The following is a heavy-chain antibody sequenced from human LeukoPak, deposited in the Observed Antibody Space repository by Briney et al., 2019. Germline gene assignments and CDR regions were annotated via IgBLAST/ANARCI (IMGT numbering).Heavy chain of an antibody. CDR1: GFSFSGYA. CDR2: ISYNGGRK. Sequence: GGSLRLSCVASGFSFSGYAIHWVRQAPGKGLEWVALISYNGGRKDYADSVKGRFTIDRDNSKDTVYLQMNSLRPDEKAIYFCARQEARNYYYEGLDYWGQGNLVTVSS. V-gene: IGHV3-30*04. CDR3: ARQEARNYYYEGLDY. D-gene: IGHD3-22*01. J-gene: IGHJ4*02.